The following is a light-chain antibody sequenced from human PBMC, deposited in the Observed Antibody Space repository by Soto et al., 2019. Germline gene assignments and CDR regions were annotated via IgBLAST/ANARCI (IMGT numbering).Light chain of an antibody. CDR2: TTN. CDR3: AAWNDSLNGVV. V-gene: IGLV1-44*01. J-gene: IGLJ3*02. CDR1: SSTIGSKT. Sequence: QSVLTQPPSASGTPGQRVTISCSGSSSTIGSKTLNWYQHLPGSAPKLLIYTTNQRPSGVPDRFSGSKSGTSASLAISGLQPEDDADYYCAAWNDSLNGVVFGGGTQLTVL.